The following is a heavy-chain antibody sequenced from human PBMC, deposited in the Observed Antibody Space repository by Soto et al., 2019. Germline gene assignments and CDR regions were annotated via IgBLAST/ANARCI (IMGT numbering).Heavy chain of an antibody. CDR2: ISSSSSYI. CDR3: ARDGFIAAAGGAFDY. Sequence: EVQLVEAGGGLVKPGGSLRLSCAASGFTFSSYSMNWFRQAQGKGLEWVSSISSSSSYIYYADSVKGRFTISRDNAKNSLYLQMKSLRAEDTAVYYCARDGFIAAAGGAFDYWGRGTLVTVSS. CDR1: GFTFSSYS. J-gene: IGHJ4*02. D-gene: IGHD6-13*01. V-gene: IGHV3-21*01.